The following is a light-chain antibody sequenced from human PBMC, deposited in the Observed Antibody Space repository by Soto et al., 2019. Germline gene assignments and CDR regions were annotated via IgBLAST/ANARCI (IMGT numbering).Light chain of an antibody. CDR1: QSVSSSY. V-gene: IGKV3-20*01. CDR3: QQYGSSPVT. CDR2: GAS. J-gene: IGKJ1*01. Sequence: EIVLTQSPGTLSLSPGERATISCRASQSVSSSYLAWYQQKPGQAPRLLIYGASSRATGSPDRFSGSGSGTDFTLTISRLEPEDFAVDYCQQYGSSPVTFGQGTKVEIK.